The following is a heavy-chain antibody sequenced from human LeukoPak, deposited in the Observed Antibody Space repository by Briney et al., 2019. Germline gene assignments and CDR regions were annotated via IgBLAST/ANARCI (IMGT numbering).Heavy chain of an antibody. J-gene: IGHJ4*02. V-gene: IGHV3-7*01. CDR3: ARDLPVVGAPGFDY. CDR2: IKQDGSEK. Sequence: GGSLRLSCEASGFTFSNYWMSWVRQAPGKGLEWVANIKQDGSEKIYVDSVKGRFTISRDNAKNSLFLQMNSLRGEDTAVYYCARDLPVVGAPGFDYWGQGTLVTVSS. D-gene: IGHD1-26*01. CDR1: GFTFSNYW.